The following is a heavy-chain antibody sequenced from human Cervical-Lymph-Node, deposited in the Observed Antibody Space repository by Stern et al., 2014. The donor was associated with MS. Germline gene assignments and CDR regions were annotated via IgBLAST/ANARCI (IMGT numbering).Heavy chain of an antibody. CDR1: GG. D-gene: IGHD3-10*01. V-gene: IGHV1-69*01. CDR2: GIPFVGTS. CDR3: GGGGGDNWFDP. Sequence: VQLVESGAEVKKPGSSVKVSCKSSGGISWVRQAPGQGLEWMGGGIPFVGTSNYAQKVQGTVTITADPSTNTASLELRRLEPNAAAGSCGGGGGGDNWFDPWGQGTLVTVSS. J-gene: IGHJ5*02.